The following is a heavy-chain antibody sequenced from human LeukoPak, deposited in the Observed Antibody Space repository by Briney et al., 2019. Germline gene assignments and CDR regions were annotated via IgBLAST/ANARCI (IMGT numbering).Heavy chain of an antibody. CDR1: GYTSTTYW. Sequence: GESLKISCKASGYTSTTYWIGWVRQMPGKGLEWMGIIYPGDSDTRYSPSFQGQVTISADKSISTAYLQWSSLKASDTAMYYCASGYYYDSSGYYYSLDYWGQGTLVTVSS. J-gene: IGHJ4*02. CDR3: ASGYYYDSSGYYYSLDY. D-gene: IGHD3-22*01. CDR2: IYPGDSDT. V-gene: IGHV5-51*01.